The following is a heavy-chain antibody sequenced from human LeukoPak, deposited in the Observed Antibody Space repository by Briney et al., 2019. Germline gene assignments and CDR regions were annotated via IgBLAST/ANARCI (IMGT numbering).Heavy chain of an antibody. D-gene: IGHD3-10*01. CDR3: ARDWHGYGSSHFDY. V-gene: IGHV4-59*01. CDR2: IYYRGST. CDR1: GVSISSYY. J-gene: IGHJ4*02. Sequence: PSETLSFTCTGSGVSISSYYWSWIRQPPGKGLEWMGYIYYRGSTNYNPSLKSRVTISVDTSKNQFSLKLSSVTAADTAVYYCARDWHGYGSSHFDYWGQGTLVTVSS.